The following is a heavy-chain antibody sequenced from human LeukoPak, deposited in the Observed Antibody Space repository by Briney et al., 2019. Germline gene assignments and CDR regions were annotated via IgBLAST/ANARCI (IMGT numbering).Heavy chain of an antibody. J-gene: IGHJ4*02. D-gene: IGHD5-18*01. V-gene: IGHV3-30-3*01. CDR3: ARDRGYTYGENYFDY. CDR1: GFTFGSYA. Sequence: PGGSLRLSCAASGFTFGSYAMHWVRQAPGKGLEWVALISYDGSNKYYADSVKGRFTISRDNSKNTLYLQMNSLRAEDTAVYYCARDRGYTYGENYFDYWGQGTLVTVSS. CDR2: ISYDGSNK.